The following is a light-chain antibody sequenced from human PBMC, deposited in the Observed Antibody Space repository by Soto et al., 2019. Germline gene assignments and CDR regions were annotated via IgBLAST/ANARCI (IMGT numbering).Light chain of an antibody. CDR1: QSVYSN. V-gene: IGKV3-20*01. CDR2: DAS. J-gene: IGKJ1*01. CDR3: QQYGNSPWT. Sequence: EIVLTQSPGTLSLSPGERATLSCRASQSVYSNLAWYQQKLGQAPRLLIYDASTRATGIPARFSGSGSGTDFTLTISSLEPEDFAVYYCQQYGNSPWTFGQGTKVDIK.